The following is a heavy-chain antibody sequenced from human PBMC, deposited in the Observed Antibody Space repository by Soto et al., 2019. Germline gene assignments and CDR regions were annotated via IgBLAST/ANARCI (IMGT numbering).Heavy chain of an antibody. CDR3: ARGSSSGWYYFFFDY. V-gene: IGHV3-33*01. CDR1: GFTFTTYG. CDR2: IWYDGSYK. D-gene: IGHD6-19*01. J-gene: IGHJ4*02. Sequence: QVQLLESGGGVVHPGRSLRLSCAASGFTFTTYGMHWVRQAPGKGLEWVAIIWYDGSYKYYADSVKGRFTISRDISNNTLYLQMNSLRDEDTAVYYCARGSSSGWYYFFFDYWGQGTLVTVSS.